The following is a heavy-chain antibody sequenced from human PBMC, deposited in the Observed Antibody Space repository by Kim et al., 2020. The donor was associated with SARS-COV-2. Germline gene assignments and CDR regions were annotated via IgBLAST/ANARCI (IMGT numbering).Heavy chain of an antibody. Sequence: DYALSVRSQITINPDTSKNQFSLQLNSVTPEDTAVYYCARDTPGQKGFDIWGQGTMVTVSS. V-gene: IGHV6-1*01. J-gene: IGHJ3*02. CDR3: ARDTPGQKGFDI.